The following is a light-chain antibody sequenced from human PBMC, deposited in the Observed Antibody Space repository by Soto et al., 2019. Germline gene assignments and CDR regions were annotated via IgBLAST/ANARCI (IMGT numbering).Light chain of an antibody. CDR2: DVS. J-gene: IGLJ1*01. CDR3: SSYTSSSTLYV. V-gene: IGLV2-14*01. Sequence: QSVLTQPASVSGSPGQSITISXXGXXXXXGGYNYVSWYQQHPGKAPKLMIYDVSNRPSGVSNRFSGSKSGNTASLTISGLQAEDEADYYCSSYTSSSTLYVFGTGTKVT. CDR1: XXXXGGYNY.